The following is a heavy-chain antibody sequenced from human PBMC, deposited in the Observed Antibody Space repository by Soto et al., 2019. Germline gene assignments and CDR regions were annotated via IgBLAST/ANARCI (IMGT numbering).Heavy chain of an antibody. V-gene: IGHV2-5*02. D-gene: IGHD2-21*01. CDR3: ALTLLSDYSYGMDV. Sequence: QITLKESGPTLVKPTQTLTLTCTFSGFSLSTIGVGVGWIRQPPGKALEWLALIYWDDDKRYSPSLKSRLTITTDTSKNQVGLTMTTIYPVDTATYYCALTLLSDYSYGMDVWGQGTTVTVSS. CDR2: IYWDDDK. J-gene: IGHJ6*02. CDR1: GFSLSTIGVG.